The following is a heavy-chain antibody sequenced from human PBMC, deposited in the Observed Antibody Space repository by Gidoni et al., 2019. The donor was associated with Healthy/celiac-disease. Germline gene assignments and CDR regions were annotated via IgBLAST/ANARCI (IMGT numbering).Heavy chain of an antibody. D-gene: IGHD5-12*01. J-gene: IGHJ6*02. Sequence: AVYGGSFSGYYWSWIRQPPVKGLEWIGEINHSGSTNYNPSLKSRVTISVDTSKNQFSLKLSSVTAADTAVYYCARGARVDFRENYYYGMDVWGQGTTVTVSS. CDR1: GGSFSGYY. CDR3: ARGARVDFRENYYYGMDV. V-gene: IGHV4-34*01. CDR2: INHSGST.